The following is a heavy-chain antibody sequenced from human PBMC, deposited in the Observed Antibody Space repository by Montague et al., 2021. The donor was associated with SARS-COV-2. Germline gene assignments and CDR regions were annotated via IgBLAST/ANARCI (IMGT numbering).Heavy chain of an antibody. CDR2: VDPEDGKT. D-gene: IGHD7-27*01. Sequence: SVKVSCKVSGYSLTELPMHWLRQAPVKGLEWMGGVDPEDGKTIYSQNFQGRLTIAEDTSADTAYMELSSLRSDDTAVYYCATSADWGSTGRFDFWGQGTLVTVSS. CDR3: ATSADWGSTGRFDF. CDR1: GYSLTELP. J-gene: IGHJ4*02. V-gene: IGHV1-24*01.